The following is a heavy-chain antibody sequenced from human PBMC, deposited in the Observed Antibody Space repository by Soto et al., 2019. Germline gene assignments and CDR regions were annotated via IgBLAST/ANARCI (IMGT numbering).Heavy chain of an antibody. J-gene: IGHJ3*02. V-gene: IGHV1-46*01. CDR1: GYTFTSYY. Sequence: ASLKVSCKPSGYTFTSYYMHWVRQAPGQGLEWMGIINPSGGSTSYAQKFQGRVTMTRDTSTSTVYMELSSLRSEDTAVYYCARDGRVQDAFDIWGQGTMVTVSS. CDR2: INPSGGST. CDR3: ARDGRVQDAFDI.